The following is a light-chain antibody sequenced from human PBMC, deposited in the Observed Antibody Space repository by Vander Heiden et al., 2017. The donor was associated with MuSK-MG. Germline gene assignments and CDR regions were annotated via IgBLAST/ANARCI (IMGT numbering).Light chain of an antibody. V-gene: IGKV1-9*01. CDR3: QQDNSYPIT. Sequence: IQLTQTPSSLSASVGDRVTITCRASQGIRSYLAWYQQKPGKAPKLLIYAASTWQSGVPSRFSGSGSGTDFTITISSLQPEDFATYYCQQDNSYPITFGQGTRLEIK. CDR1: QGIRSY. J-gene: IGKJ5*01. CDR2: AAS.